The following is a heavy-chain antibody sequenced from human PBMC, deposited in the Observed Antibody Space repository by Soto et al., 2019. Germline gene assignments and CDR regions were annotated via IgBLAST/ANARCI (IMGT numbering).Heavy chain of an antibody. CDR3: AREVGTDSYGMDV. Sequence: HPGGSLRLSCAASGFTFSSYGMHWVRQAPGKGLEWVAVIWYDGSNKYYADSVKGRFTISRDNSKNTLYLQMNSLRAEDTAVYYCAREVGTDSYGMDVWGQGTTVTVSS. D-gene: IGHD5-18*01. CDR1: GFTFSSYG. V-gene: IGHV3-33*01. CDR2: IWYDGSNK. J-gene: IGHJ6*02.